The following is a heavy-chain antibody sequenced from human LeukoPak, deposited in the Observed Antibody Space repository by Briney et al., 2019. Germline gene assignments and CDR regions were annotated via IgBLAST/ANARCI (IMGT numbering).Heavy chain of an antibody. D-gene: IGHD2-15*01. CDR1: GGSISSSSYY. V-gene: IGHV4-39*07. Sequence: PSKTLSLTCTVSGGSISSSSYYWGWIRQPPGKGLEWIGSIYYSGSTYYNPSLKSRVTISVDTSKNQFSLKLSSVTAANTAVYYCARDGGTGANWFDPWGQGTLVTVSS. CDR2: IYYSGST. CDR3: ARDGGTGANWFDP. J-gene: IGHJ5*02.